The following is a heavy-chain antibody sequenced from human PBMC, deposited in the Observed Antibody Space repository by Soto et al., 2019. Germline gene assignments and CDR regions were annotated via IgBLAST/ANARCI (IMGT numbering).Heavy chain of an antibody. CDR3: ARGQYMWNYVY. D-gene: IGHD1-7*01. CDR2: INPSSGAT. CDR1: GYNFVAYY. V-gene: IGHV1-2*02. J-gene: IGHJ4*02. Sequence: ASVKVSCKASGYNFVAYYMHWVRQAPGQGLEWMGWINPSSGATNLAERFQGRVTMTSDTSISTFYMELSRLRSDDTAVYYCARGQYMWNYVYWGQGTLVTVSS.